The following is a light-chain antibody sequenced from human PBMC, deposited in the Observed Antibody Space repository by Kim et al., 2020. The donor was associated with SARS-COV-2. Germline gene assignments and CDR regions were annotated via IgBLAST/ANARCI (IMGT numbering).Light chain of an antibody. J-gene: IGLJ3*02. CDR2: DNR. CDR3: GTWDNSLSAGV. V-gene: IGLV1-51*01. CDR1: TSNIGNNF. Sequence: GRKIAISGSGSTSNIGNNFVSWYQKLPGTATKLLIYDNRKRPSGIPDRFSGSKSGTSATLGITGLQTGDEAEYYCGTWDNSLSAGVFGGGTKLTVL.